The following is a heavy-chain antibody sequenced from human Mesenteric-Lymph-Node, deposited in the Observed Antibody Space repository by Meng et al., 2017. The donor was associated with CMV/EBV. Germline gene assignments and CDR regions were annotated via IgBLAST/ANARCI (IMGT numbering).Heavy chain of an antibody. D-gene: IGHD1-26*01. CDR1: GLTFGSYA. V-gene: IGHV3-23*01. Sequence: SGLTFGSYAMTGVRQAPGKGLEWVSAISGSGGSTYYADSVKGRFTISRDNSKNTLYLQMNSLRAEDTAVYYCAKDLVEWELLGQWDYWGQGTLVTVSS. CDR2: ISGSGGST. J-gene: IGHJ4*02. CDR3: AKDLVEWELLGQWDY.